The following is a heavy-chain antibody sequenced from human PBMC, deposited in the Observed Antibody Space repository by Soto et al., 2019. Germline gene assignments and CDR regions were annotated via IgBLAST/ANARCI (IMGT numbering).Heavy chain of an antibody. CDR3: ASVVGEGFAFDI. Sequence: GGSLRLSCAASGFTFSSYGMHWVRQAPGKGLEWVAVIWYDGSNKYYADSVKGRFTISRDNSKNTLYLQMNSLRAEDTAVYYCASVVGEGFAFDIWGQGTMVTVSS. D-gene: IGHD2-21*01. V-gene: IGHV3-33*01. J-gene: IGHJ3*02. CDR2: IWYDGSNK. CDR1: GFTFSSYG.